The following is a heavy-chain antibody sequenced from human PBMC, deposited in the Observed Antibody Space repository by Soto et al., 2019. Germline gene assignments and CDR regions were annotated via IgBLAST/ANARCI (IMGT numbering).Heavy chain of an antibody. D-gene: IGHD2-15*01. CDR3: TRVRLGAPTRYFDY. V-gene: IGHV3-72*01. Sequence: EVQLVESGGGLVQPGGSLRLSCAASGFTFSDHYMDWVRQAPGKGLEWVGRIKNKANSYTTQYAASVRGRFTISRDASKNSLFLQMNSLTTDDMAVYYCTRVRLGAPTRYFDYWRQGALVTVSS. J-gene: IGHJ4*02. CDR2: IKNKANSYTT. CDR1: GFTFSDHY.